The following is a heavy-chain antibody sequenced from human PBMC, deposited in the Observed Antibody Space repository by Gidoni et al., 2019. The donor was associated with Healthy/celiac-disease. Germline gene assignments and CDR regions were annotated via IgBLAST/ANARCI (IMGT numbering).Heavy chain of an antibody. J-gene: IGHJ5*02. D-gene: IGHD3-9*01. CDR1: GFTFSSYS. V-gene: IGHV3-48*04. CDR2: ISSSSSTI. CDR3: ARGDILTGYNWFDP. Sequence: EVQLVESGGGLVQPGGSLRLSCAASGFTFSSYSMNWVRQAPGKGLEWVSYISSSSSTIYYADSVKGRFTISRDNAKNSLYLQMNSLRAEDTAVYYCARGDILTGYNWFDPWGQGTLVTVSS.